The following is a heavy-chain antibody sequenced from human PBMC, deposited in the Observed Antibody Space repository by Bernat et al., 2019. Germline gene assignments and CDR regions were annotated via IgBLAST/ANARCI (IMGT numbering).Heavy chain of an antibody. CDR3: ARDPMVRGVISAFDI. CDR1: GFTFSSYG. CDR2: IWYDGSNK. D-gene: IGHD3-10*01. Sequence: QVQLVESGGGVVQPGRSLRLSCAASGFTFSSYGMHWVRQAPGKGLEWVAVIWYDGSNKYYAASVKGRFTISRDNSKNTLYLQMNSLRAEDTAVYYCARDPMVRGVISAFDIWGQGTMVTVSS. J-gene: IGHJ3*02. V-gene: IGHV3-33*01.